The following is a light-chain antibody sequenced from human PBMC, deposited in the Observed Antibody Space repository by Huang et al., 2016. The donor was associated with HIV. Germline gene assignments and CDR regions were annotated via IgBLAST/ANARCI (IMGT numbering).Light chain of an antibody. V-gene: IGKV1-39*01. CDR3: QQSYDTPT. Sequence: DIQMTQSPSSLSASVGDRVTITCRASQSISSYLIWYQQKAGKAPKLLIYSASTLQRGGPSRFSGSGAGTDFTLTISSLQPEDFATYYCQQSYDTPTCGQGTKVEIK. CDR1: QSISSY. CDR2: SAS. J-gene: IGKJ1*01.